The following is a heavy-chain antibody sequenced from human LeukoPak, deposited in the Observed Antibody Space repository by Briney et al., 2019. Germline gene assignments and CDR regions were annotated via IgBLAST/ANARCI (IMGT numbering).Heavy chain of an antibody. J-gene: IGHJ4*02. Sequence: GGSLRLSCAASGFTFSSYGMSWVRQAPGKGLQWVSVIIGSGSSTYYADSVKGRFTISRDNSKNTLYLQMNSLRAEDTAVYYCAKLGSDYDSSGYPEDYWGQGTLVTVSS. V-gene: IGHV3-23*01. CDR3: AKLGSDYDSSGYPEDY. CDR1: GFTFSSYG. CDR2: IIGSGSST. D-gene: IGHD3-22*01.